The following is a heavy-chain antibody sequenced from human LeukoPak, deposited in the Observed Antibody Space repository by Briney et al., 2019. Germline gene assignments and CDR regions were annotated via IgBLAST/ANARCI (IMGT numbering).Heavy chain of an antibody. V-gene: IGHV1-18*01. J-gene: IGHJ6*03. CDR1: GYTFTSYG. CDR3: AREDRYGDYRVGYYYYYTDV. Sequence: GASVKVSCKAAGYTFTSYGISWVRQAPGQGLEWMGWISGYSDNTNYAQKLQGRVTMTTDISTSTAYMELRRLRSDDTAVYYCAREDRYGDYRVGYYYYYTDVWCKGTTVTVSS. D-gene: IGHD4-17*01. CDR2: ISGYSDNT.